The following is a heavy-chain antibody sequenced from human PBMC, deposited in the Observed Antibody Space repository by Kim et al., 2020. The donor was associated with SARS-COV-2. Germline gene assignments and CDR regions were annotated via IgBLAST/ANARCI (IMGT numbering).Heavy chain of an antibody. CDR2: IDPRDSYP. J-gene: IGHJ6*02. CDR1: GYSFGTYW. Sequence: GESLKISCKGSGYSFGTYWITWVRQMPGKGLEWMGRIDPRDSYPNYSPSFQGHVTISADKSISTAYLQGSSLKASDDALYYCASVGRGSSSGNFFSSYGMDVWGHGTSVTVSS. D-gene: IGHD3-22*01. CDR3: ASVGRGSSSGNFFSSYGMDV. V-gene: IGHV5-10-1*01.